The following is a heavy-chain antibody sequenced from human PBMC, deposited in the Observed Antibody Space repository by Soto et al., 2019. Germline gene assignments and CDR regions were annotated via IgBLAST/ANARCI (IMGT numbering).Heavy chain of an antibody. CDR2: IFPADSEI. J-gene: IGHJ4*02. CDR1: GYTFTAYW. CDR3: ARPLYPGYCTDGVCYSYDY. Sequence: PVESLKISCQSFGYTFTAYWIAWERQMPGKGLEWMGIIFPADSEIRYSPSFRGHVTISADKSISTAYLQWSSLEASDTAMYYCARPLYPGYCTDGVCYSYDYWGQGTPVTVSS. D-gene: IGHD2-8*01. V-gene: IGHV5-51*01.